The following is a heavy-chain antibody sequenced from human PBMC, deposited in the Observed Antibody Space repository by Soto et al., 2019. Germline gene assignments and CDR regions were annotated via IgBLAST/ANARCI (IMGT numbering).Heavy chain of an antibody. CDR2: IYYSGST. CDR1: GGSISSSSYY. V-gene: IGHV4-39*01. CDR3: ATQNNWNYVTHFDY. D-gene: IGHD1-7*01. J-gene: IGHJ4*02. Sequence: QLQLQESGPGLVKPSETLSLTCTVSGGSISSSSYYWGWIRQPPGKGLEWIGSIYYSGSTYYNPSLKSRVTISVDTSKNQFSLKLSSVTAADTAVYYCATQNNWNYVTHFDYWGQGTLVTVSS.